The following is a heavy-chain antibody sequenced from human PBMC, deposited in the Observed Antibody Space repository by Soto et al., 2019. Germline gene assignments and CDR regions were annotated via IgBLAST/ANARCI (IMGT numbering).Heavy chain of an antibody. CDR2: ISSSSSYI. J-gene: IGHJ6*03. CDR3: ASGSAELWFGELGSYMDV. CDR1: GFTFSSYS. Sequence: PGGSLRLSCAASGFTFSSYSMNWVRQAPGKGLEWVSSISSSSSYIYYADSVKGRFTISRDNAKNSLYLQMNSLRAEDTAVYYCASGSAELWFGELGSYMDVRGKGTTVTVSS. D-gene: IGHD3-10*01. V-gene: IGHV3-21*01.